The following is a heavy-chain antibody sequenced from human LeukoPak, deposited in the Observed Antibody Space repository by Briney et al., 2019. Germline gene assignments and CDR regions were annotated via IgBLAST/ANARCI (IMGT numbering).Heavy chain of an antibody. V-gene: IGHV1-2*06. CDR3: ARHTPYYYCYYMDV. CDR2: INPNSGGT. Sequence: ASVKVSCKASGYTFTGYYMRWVRQAPGQGLEWMGRINPNSGGTNYAQKFQGRVTMTRDTSISTAYMELSRLRSDDTAVYYCARHTPYYYCYYMDVWGKGTTVAVSS. J-gene: IGHJ6*03. D-gene: IGHD2-21*01. CDR1: GYTFTGYY.